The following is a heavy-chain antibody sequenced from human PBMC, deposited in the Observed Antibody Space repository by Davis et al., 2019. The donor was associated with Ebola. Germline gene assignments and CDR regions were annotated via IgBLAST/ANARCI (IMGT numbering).Heavy chain of an antibody. CDR3: ARDSLDTAMGNDY. J-gene: IGHJ4*02. CDR2: ISYDGSNK. D-gene: IGHD5-18*01. Sequence: GESLKISCAASGFTFSSYAMHWVRQAPGKGLEWVAVISYDGSNKYYADSVKGRFTISRDNSKNTLYLQMNSLRAEDTAVYYCARDSLDTAMGNDYWGQGTLVTVSS. V-gene: IGHV3-30-3*01. CDR1: GFTFSSYA.